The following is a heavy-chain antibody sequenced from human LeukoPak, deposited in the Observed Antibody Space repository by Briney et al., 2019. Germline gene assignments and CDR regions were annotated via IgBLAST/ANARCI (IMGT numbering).Heavy chain of an antibody. CDR3: AKGVGYDFWSGYYPIDY. J-gene: IGHJ4*02. D-gene: IGHD3-3*01. CDR2: IDPSSTYI. CDR1: GFTFRSYS. Sequence: GGSLRLSCAASGFTFRSYSMNWVRQAPGKGLEWVSAIDPSSTYIYYADSVKGRFTISRDNAENSLYLQMNSLRVEDTAVYYCAKGVGYDFWSGYYPIDYWGQGTLVTVSS. V-gene: IGHV3-21*01.